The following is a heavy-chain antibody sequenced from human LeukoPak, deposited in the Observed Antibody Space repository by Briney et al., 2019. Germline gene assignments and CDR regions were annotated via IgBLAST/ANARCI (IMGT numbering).Heavy chain of an antibody. CDR2: VEPEDGET. CDR3: ATLGNDFWSGYPSRTFDY. Sequence: ASVKVSCKVSGYTFTDYYMHWVQQAPGKGLEWMGLVEPEDGETIYAEKFQGRVTITADTSTDTAYMELSSLRSEDTAVYYCATLGNDFWSGYPSRTFDYWGQGTLVTVSS. J-gene: IGHJ4*02. D-gene: IGHD3-3*01. CDR1: GYTFTDYY. V-gene: IGHV1-69-2*01.